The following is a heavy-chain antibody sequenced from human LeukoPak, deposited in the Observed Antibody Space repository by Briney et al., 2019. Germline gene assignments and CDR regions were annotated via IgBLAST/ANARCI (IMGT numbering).Heavy chain of an antibody. V-gene: IGHV1-2*02. CDR1: GYTFTGYY. CDR2: INPNSGGT. CDR3: ARDSWQLAPAHGIYSSWYLFSLSHYYYMDV. J-gene: IGHJ6*03. D-gene: IGHD6-13*01. Sequence: GASVKVSCKASGYTFTGYYMHWVRQAPGQGLEWMGWINPNSGGTNYAQKFQGRVTMTRDTSISTAYMELSRLRSDDTAVYYCARDSWQLAPAHGIYSSWYLFSLSHYYYMDVWGKGTTVTVSS.